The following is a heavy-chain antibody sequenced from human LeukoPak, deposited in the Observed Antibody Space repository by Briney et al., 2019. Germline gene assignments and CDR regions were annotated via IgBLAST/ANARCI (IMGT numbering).Heavy chain of an antibody. CDR1: GFTFTSSG. D-gene: IGHD1-1*01. Sequence: GGSLRLSCAASGFTFTSSGTLWVRQAPGKGLPWVAFLGHEGTNKYYADSVKGRFTISRDDSKNTLFLQMNSLRPEDTAVYYCAKDGHWTFDYWGQGTLVTVSS. CDR3: AKDGHWTFDY. CDR2: LGHEGTNK. J-gene: IGHJ4*02. V-gene: IGHV3-30*02.